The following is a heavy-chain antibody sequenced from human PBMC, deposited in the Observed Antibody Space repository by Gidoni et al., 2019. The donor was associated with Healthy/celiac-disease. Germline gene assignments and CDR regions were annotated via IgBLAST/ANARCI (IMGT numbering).Heavy chain of an antibody. V-gene: IGHV4-38-2*02. CDR3: ARDDIVVVPAADNWFDP. CDR1: GYSISRGYY. D-gene: IGHD2-2*01. CDR2: IYHSGST. Sequence: QVQLQESGPGLVKPSETLALTCTVSGYSISRGYYWGWIRQPPGKGLEWIGSIYHSGSTYYHPSLKSRVTISVDTSKNQFSLKLSSVTAADTAVYYCARDDIVVVPAADNWFDPWGQGTLVTVSS. J-gene: IGHJ5*02.